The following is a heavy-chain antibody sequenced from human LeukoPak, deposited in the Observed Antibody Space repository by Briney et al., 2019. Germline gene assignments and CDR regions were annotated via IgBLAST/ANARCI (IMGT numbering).Heavy chain of an antibody. Sequence: SETLSLTCTVSGGSISGGTYYWGWFRQPPGKGLEWIGTIYYSGSTYYNPSLKSRVTISVDTSKNQFSLKLTSMIAADMAVYFCARPSTSFLYFDYWGQGTLVTVSS. CDR1: GGSISGGTYY. D-gene: IGHD2/OR15-2a*01. V-gene: IGHV4-39*01. CDR3: ARPSTSFLYFDY. CDR2: IYYSGST. J-gene: IGHJ4*02.